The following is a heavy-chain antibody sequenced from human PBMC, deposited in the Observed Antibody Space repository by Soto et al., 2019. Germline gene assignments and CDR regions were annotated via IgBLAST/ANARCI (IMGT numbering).Heavy chain of an antibody. CDR2: ISHSGST. CDR3: AREYTYGSNFFDC. J-gene: IGHJ4*02. D-gene: IGHD5-18*01. CDR1: GGSISSAAYY. Sequence: QVQLQESGPGLVKPSQTLSLTCTVSGGSISSAAYYWSWIRQHPGKGLEWIGYISHSGSTYYTPSLKSRVIISADTSKNQFSLNLPSVTAADTAVDYCAREYTYGSNFFDCWGQGALVTVSS. V-gene: IGHV4-31*03.